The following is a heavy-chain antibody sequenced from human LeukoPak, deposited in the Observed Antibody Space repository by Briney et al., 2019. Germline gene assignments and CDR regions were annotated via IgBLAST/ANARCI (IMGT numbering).Heavy chain of an antibody. CDR3: AGQQHYDSSGYYDY. D-gene: IGHD3-22*01. V-gene: IGHV4-59*08. CDR1: GGSISSYC. CDR2: IYYSGST. Sequence: SETLSLTCTVSGGSISSYCWSWIRQPPGKGLEWIGDIYYSGSTNYNPSLKSRVTISVDTSKNQFSLKLRSVTAADTAVYYCAGQQHYDSSGYYDYWGQGTLVTVSS. J-gene: IGHJ4*02.